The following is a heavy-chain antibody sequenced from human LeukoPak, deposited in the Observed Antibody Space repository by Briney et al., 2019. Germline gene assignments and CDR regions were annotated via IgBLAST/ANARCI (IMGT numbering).Heavy chain of an antibody. J-gene: IGHJ4*02. CDR3: ARYPAYYYNSSGYVNAPDY. CDR2: IYHSGGT. V-gene: IGHV4-4*02. CDR1: GGSISSSNW. D-gene: IGHD3-22*01. Sequence: SETLSLTCAVSGGSISSSNWWSWVRQPPGKGLEWIGEIYHSGGTNYNPSLKSRVTISVDKSKNQFSLKLSSVTAADTAVYFCARYPAYYYNSSGYVNAPDYWGQGTLVTVSS.